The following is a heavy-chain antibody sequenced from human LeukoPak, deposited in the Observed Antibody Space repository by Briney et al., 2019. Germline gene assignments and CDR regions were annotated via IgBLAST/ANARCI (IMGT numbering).Heavy chain of an antibody. J-gene: IGHJ5*02. V-gene: IGHV4-59*08. CDR1: GGSISSYY. D-gene: IGHD6-13*01. CDR3: AASRSWYKWFDP. Sequence: SETLSLTCTVSGGSISSYYWSWIRQPPGKGLEWIGYIYYSGSTNYNPSLKSRVTISVDTSKNQFSLKLSSVTAADTAVYYCAASRSWYKWFDPWGQGTRVTVSS. CDR2: IYYSGST.